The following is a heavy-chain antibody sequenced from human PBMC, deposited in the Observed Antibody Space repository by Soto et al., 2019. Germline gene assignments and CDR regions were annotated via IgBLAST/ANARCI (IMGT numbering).Heavy chain of an antibody. V-gene: IGHV4-4*07. Sequence: SETLSLTCTVSGGSISSYYWSWIRQPAGKGLEWIGRIYTSGSTNYNPSLKSRVTMSVDTSKKQFSLTLSSLTAADTAVYYGARGGRRFLVWFGDNYGMDFWGQGTTFT. J-gene: IGHJ6*02. D-gene: IGHD3-3*01. CDR1: GGSISSYY. CDR2: IYTSGST. CDR3: ARGGRRFLVWFGDNYGMDF.